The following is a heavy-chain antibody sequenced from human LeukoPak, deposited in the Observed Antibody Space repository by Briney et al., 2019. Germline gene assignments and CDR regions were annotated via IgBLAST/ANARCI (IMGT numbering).Heavy chain of an antibody. CDR2: IDPSDSYT. D-gene: IGHD3-10*01. Sequence: GESLKISCKGSGYSLTSYYWISWVRQMPGKGLEWMGRIDPSDSYTNYSPSFQGHVTISADKSISTAYLQWSSLKASDTAMYYCATGRYGSGSYMYYFDYWGQGTLVTVSS. CDR3: ATGRYGSGSYMYYFDY. CDR1: GYSLTSYYW. V-gene: IGHV5-10-1*01. J-gene: IGHJ4*02.